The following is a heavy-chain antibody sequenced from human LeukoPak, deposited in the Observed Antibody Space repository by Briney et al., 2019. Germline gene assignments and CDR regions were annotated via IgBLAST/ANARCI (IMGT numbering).Heavy chain of an antibody. CDR2: ISGSGGST. J-gene: IGHJ5*02. CDR3: AKDPLWIAVADTDWFDP. Sequence: GGSLRLSRAASGYTFSSYAMSWVRQAPGKGLEWVSVISGSGGSTYYAASVKGRFTISRDNSKNTLYLQMNSLRAEDTAVYYCAKDPLWIAVADTDWFDPWGQGTLVTVSS. CDR1: GYTFSSYA. V-gene: IGHV3-23*01. D-gene: IGHD6-19*01.